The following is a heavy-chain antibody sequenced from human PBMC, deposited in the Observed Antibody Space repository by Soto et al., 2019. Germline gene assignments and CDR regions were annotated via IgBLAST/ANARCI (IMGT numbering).Heavy chain of an antibody. CDR3: ARGVGHNSYYMDF. J-gene: IGHJ6*03. CDR1: GFTFRNSG. CDR2: IWYDGGYE. V-gene: IGHV3-33*01. Sequence: QVQLVESGGGVVQPGSSLRLSCAASGFTFRNSGMHWVRQAPGKGLEWVAVIWYDGGYEFYADSVKGRFTISRDNSKNTLYLQMNSLRVEDTALFYCARGVGHNSYYMDFWGRGTTVTVSS.